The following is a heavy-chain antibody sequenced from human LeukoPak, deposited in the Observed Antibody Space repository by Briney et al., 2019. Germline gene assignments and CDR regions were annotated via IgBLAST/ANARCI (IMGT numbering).Heavy chain of an antibody. CDR2: ISYDGSNK. D-gene: IGHD1-1*01. V-gene: IGHV3-30*03. CDR1: GFIFSNYG. Sequence: GGSLRLSCAASGFIFSNYGMHWVRQAPGKGLGWVAVISYDGSNKYYADSVKGRFTISRDNSRNMLYLQMNSLRAEDTAVYYSTRDWNDLDYWGQGTLVTVSS. J-gene: IGHJ4*02. CDR3: TRDWNDLDY.